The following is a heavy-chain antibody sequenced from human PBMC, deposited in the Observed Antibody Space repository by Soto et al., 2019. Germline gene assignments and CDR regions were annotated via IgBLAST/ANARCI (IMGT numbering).Heavy chain of an antibody. CDR2: MNPNSGDT. J-gene: IGHJ4*02. Sequence: QVQLVQSGAEVKKPGASVKVSCKATGYTFSTYDINWVRQPTGQGLEWMGWMNPNSGDTGYAQKFQGRVTMTSDPSISTAYRELSTLTSEETAVYYRGRGLEWLRNYWGQRTLVTVSS. CDR3: GRGLEWLRNY. D-gene: IGHD5-12*01. V-gene: IGHV1-8*01. CDR1: GYTFSTYD.